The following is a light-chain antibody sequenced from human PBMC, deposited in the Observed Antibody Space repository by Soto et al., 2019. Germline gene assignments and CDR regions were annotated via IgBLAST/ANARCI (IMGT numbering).Light chain of an antibody. J-gene: IGLJ2*01. Sequence: QSVLTQPRAVSGSPGQSVTLSCTGTSSDVGGYHYVSWYQHHPGKAPKIIIYDVNKRPSGVPDRFSGSKSGNTASLTISGLQTEDEADYYCCSYAGSYTLVFGGGTTLPVL. CDR1: SSDVGGYHY. CDR3: CSYAGSYTLV. V-gene: IGLV2-11*01. CDR2: DVN.